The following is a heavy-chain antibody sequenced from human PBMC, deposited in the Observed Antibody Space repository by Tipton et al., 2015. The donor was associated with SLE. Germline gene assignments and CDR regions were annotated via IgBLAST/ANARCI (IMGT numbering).Heavy chain of an antibody. J-gene: IGHJ6*02. Sequence: TLSLTCAVYGGSFNGYYWSWIRQPPGEGLEWIGEINHSGSTNYNPSLKSRVTISVDTSKKQFSLKLSSVTAADTAVYYCARVEDIVVVVATYGMDVWGQGTTVTVSS. CDR2: INHSGST. CDR1: GGSFNGYY. CDR3: ARVEDIVVVVATYGMDV. V-gene: IGHV4-34*01. D-gene: IGHD2-15*01.